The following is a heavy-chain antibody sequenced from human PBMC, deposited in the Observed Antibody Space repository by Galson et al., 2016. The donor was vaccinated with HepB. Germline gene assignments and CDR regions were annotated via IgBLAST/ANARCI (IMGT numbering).Heavy chain of an antibody. Sequence: SLRLSCAASGFTFSSYSMNWVRQAPGKGLEWVSSISSSSSNIYYADSVKGRFTISRDNAKNSLYLQMNSLRAEDTAVYYCARDWIPYYYYGMDVWGQGTTVTVSS. CDR2: ISSSSSNI. V-gene: IGHV3-21*01. D-gene: IGHD5-18*01. CDR1: GFTFSSYS. J-gene: IGHJ6*02. CDR3: ARDWIPYYYYGMDV.